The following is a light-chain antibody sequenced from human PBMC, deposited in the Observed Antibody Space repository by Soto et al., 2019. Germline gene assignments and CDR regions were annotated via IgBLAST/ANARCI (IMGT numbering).Light chain of an antibody. J-gene: IGKJ5*01. CDR2: AAS. CDR3: QQYNNWPPVT. Sequence: EIVMTHAPATLSVSPGERATLSCRASHSANSNLAWYQQKPGRAPRLLIYAASTRASGFPARFSGSGSGTEFTLTLSSLQSEASAVYYCQQYNNWPPVTFGQGTRREIK. V-gene: IGKV3-15*01. CDR1: HSANSN.